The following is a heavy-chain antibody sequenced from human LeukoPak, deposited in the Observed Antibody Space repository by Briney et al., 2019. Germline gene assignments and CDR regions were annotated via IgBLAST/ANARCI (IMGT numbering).Heavy chain of an antibody. Sequence: GGSLRLSCAASGFTVSSNYMSWVRQAPGKGLEWVSVIYSGGSTYYADSVKGRFTISRVNAKNSMYLQMNSLRAEDTAVYYCAKDLHCSSTSCSGIYGMDVWGQGTTVTVSS. V-gene: IGHV3-66*01. CDR3: AKDLHCSSTSCSGIYGMDV. CDR2: IYSGGST. CDR1: GFTVSSNY. D-gene: IGHD2-2*01. J-gene: IGHJ6*02.